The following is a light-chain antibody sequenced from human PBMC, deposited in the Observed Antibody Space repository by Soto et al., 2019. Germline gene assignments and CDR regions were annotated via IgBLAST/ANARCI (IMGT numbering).Light chain of an antibody. CDR2: AAS. V-gene: IGKV1-39*01. Sequence: IQMTQSPSSLSASVGDRVTITCRASQSVTTYLHWYQQKAGEAPKLLIYAASSLQSGVPSRFSGSGSGTDFTLTISSLQPEDFATYYCQQSYSTPVTFGQGTRLEIK. J-gene: IGKJ5*01. CDR1: QSVTTY. CDR3: QQSYSTPVT.